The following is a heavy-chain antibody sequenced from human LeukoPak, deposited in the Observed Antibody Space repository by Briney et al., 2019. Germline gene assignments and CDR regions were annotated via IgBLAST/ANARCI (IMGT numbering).Heavy chain of an antibody. Sequence: GGSLRLSCAASGFTFSNYAMSWVRQAPGKGLEWVSSISGVGTYYADSVKGRFSISRENYKNTLYLQMSSLRAEDTAVYYCARDPNGNYVGAFDFQRWGQGTLVTVSS. CDR2: ISGVGT. J-gene: IGHJ1*01. CDR1: GFTFSNYA. V-gene: IGHV3-23*01. CDR3: ARDPNGNYVGAFDFQR. D-gene: IGHD4-17*01.